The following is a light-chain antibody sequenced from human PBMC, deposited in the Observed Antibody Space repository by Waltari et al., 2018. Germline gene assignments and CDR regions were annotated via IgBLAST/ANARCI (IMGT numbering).Light chain of an antibody. J-gene: IGLJ3*02. V-gene: IGLV1-47*01. CDR3: AAWDDSLSGWV. Sequence: QSVLTQPPSASGTPGQRVTIPCYGSSSNIGTNYIYWYQQLPATAPKLLIYRSDQRPSGVPDRFSGSKSGTSASLAISGLRSEDEADYYCAAWDDSLSGWVFGGGTKLTVL. CDR1: SSNIGTNY. CDR2: RSD.